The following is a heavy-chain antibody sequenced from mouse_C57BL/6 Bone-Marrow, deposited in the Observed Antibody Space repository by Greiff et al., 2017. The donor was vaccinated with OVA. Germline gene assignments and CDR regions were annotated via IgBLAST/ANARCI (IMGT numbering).Heavy chain of an antibody. CDR1: GFSFTSYS. CDR2: IWTGGGT. V-gene: IGHV2-9-1*01. CDR3: ARHYDYDNAMDY. D-gene: IGHD2-4*01. Sequence: QVQLQQSGPGLVAPSPSLSISCPVSGFSFTSYSIRWVRQPPGQGLAWLGLIWTGGGTTYNSALKYRMSISKDNSKSQFFLKMNSLQTDDTARYYCARHYDYDNAMDYWGQGTSVTVSS. J-gene: IGHJ4*01.